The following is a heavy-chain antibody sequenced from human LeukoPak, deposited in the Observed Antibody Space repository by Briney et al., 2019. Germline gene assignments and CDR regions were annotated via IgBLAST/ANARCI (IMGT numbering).Heavy chain of an antibody. V-gene: IGHV3-23*01. D-gene: IGHD5-18*01. CDR1: GFTFSSYA. J-gene: IGHJ4*02. CDR2: ISGSGGST. Sequence: PGGSLRLSCAASGFTFSSYAMSWVRQAPGKGLEWVSAISGSGGSTYYADSVKGRFTISRDNSKNTLYLQMNSLRAEDTAVYYCAKVGVDTAMDPYYFDYWGQGTLVTVSS. CDR3: AKVGVDTAMDPYYFDY.